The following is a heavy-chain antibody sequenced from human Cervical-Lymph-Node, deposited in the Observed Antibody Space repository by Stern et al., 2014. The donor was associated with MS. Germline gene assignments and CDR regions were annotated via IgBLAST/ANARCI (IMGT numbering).Heavy chain of an antibody. D-gene: IGHD3-10*01. CDR3: AKESAWFGEQHFDY. V-gene: IGHV3-30*18. CDR2: ISYDGSNK. CDR1: GFTFSSYG. J-gene: IGHJ4*02. Sequence: VQLVESGGGVVQPGRSLRLSCAASGFTFSSYGMHWVRQAPGKGLEWVAVISYDGSNKYYADSVKGRFTISRDNSKNTLYLQMNSLRAEDTAVYYCAKESAWFGEQHFDYWGQGTLVTVSS.